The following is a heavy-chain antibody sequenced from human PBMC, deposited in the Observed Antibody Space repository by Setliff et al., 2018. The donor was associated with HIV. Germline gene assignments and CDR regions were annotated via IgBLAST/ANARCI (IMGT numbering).Heavy chain of an antibody. D-gene: IGHD2-2*01. CDR2: IYYSGGT. V-gene: IGHV4-31*03. Sequence: NPSETLSLTCTDSGGSITSGGFYWSWIRQYPQKGLEWIGYIYYSGGTYYNPSLKSRVTMSVDTSKNQFSLKLCSVTAADTAVYYCARGDAMTSLGAFDIWGQGTMVTVSS. J-gene: IGHJ3*02. CDR3: ARGDAMTSLGAFDI. CDR1: GGSITSGGFY.